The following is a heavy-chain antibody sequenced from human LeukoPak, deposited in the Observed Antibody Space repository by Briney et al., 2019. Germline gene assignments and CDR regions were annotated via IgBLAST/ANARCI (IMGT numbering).Heavy chain of an antibody. Sequence: SETLSLTCTVSGGSISSYYWSWIRQPPGKGLEWIGYIYNSGSTNYNPSLKSRVTISVDTSKNQFSLKLSSVTAADTAVYYCAREWYSSSWLYFDYWGQGTLVTVPS. D-gene: IGHD6-13*01. CDR3: AREWYSSSWLYFDY. J-gene: IGHJ4*02. V-gene: IGHV4-59*01. CDR2: IYNSGST. CDR1: GGSISSYY.